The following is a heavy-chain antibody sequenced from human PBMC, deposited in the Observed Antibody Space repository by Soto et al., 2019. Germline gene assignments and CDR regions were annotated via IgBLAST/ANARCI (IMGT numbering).Heavy chain of an antibody. CDR1: GGSISSGGYY. Sequence: SETLSLTCTVSGGSISSGGYYWSWIRQHPGKDLERIGNIYYSGSTYYNPSLKSRVTISVDTSKNQFSLKLSSVTAADTAVFYFVRAVLPAAMYYYYYYYMDVWGKGTTVTVSS. J-gene: IGHJ6*03. V-gene: IGHV4-31*03. D-gene: IGHD2-2*01. CDR3: VRAVLPAAMYYYYYYYMDV. CDR2: IYYSGST.